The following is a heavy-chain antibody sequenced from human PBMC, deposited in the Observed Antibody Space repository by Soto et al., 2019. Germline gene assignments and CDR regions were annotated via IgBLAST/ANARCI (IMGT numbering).Heavy chain of an antibody. Sequence: SETLSLTCAVSGYVITNGYHCCWIRQPPGKELEGIGTISHSGDTYYNPSLKSRVTISIDTAKNHLSLILSSVTAADTATYYSTRIYCTTTCCFLNGMDVWGQGTTVTVSS. J-gene: IGHJ6*02. CDR3: TRIYCTTTCCFLNGMDV. CDR1: GYVITNGYH. D-gene: IGHD2-2*01. V-gene: IGHV4-38-2*01. CDR2: ISHSGDT.